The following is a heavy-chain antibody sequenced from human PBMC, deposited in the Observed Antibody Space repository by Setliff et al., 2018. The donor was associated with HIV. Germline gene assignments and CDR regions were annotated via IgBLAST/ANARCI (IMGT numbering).Heavy chain of an antibody. Sequence: ASVKVSCKTSGYTFTGYYMHWVRQAPGQGLEWMGWINPKSGGTKYAQKFQARVTMTRDTSISTAYMELSRLRSDDTAVYCCARGASSYDYGDYRVLVYWGQGSLVTVSS. J-gene: IGHJ4*02. CDR3: ARGASSYDYGDYRVLVY. CDR2: INPKSGGT. V-gene: IGHV1-2*02. D-gene: IGHD4-17*01. CDR1: GYTFTGYY.